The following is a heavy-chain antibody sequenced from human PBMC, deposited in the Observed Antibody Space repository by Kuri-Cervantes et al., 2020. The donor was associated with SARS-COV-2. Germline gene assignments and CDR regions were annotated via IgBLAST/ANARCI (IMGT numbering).Heavy chain of an antibody. D-gene: IGHD5-18*01. CDR2: ISYDGSNK. Sequence: GGSLRLSCAASGFTFSSYAMHWVRQAPGKGLEWVAVISYDGSNKYYADSVKGRFTISRDNSKNTLYLQMNSLRAEDTAVYYCARVVFYTAMVYFDCWGQGTRVTVSS. CDR1: GFTFSSYA. V-gene: IGHV3-30-3*01. CDR3: ARVVFYTAMVYFDC. J-gene: IGHJ4*02.